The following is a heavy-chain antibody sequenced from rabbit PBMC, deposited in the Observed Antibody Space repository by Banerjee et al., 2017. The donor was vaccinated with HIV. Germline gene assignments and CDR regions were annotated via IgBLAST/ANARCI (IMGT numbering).Heavy chain of an antibody. CDR2: IYAGSSGST. V-gene: IGHV1S40*01. J-gene: IGHJ4*01. CDR3: ARRADYAGGGNFNL. CDR1: GFDFSSYY. D-gene: IGHD4-2*01. Sequence: QSLEETGGGLVQPGGSLTLSCKASGFDFSSYYMCWVRQAPGKGLEWIACIYAGSSGSTYYASWAKGRFTISKTSSTTVTLQMTSLTAADTATYFCARRADYAGGGNFNLWGPGTLVTVS.